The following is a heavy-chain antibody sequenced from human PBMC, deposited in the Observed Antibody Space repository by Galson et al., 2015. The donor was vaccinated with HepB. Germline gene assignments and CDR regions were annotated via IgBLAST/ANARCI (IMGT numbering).Heavy chain of an antibody. J-gene: IGHJ4*02. V-gene: IGHV5-51*01. CDR3: ATLRGADPLGFDY. Sequence: QSGAEVKKPGESLKISRKGSGYTFSNHWIGWVRQMPGKGLEWMGIIYPGDSHSKYSPSFQGLVTISADKPTSTAYLQWSSLKASDTAMYYCATLRGADPLGFDYWGQGTLVTVSS. CDR1: GYTFSNHW. CDR2: IYPGDSHS. D-gene: IGHD3-16*01.